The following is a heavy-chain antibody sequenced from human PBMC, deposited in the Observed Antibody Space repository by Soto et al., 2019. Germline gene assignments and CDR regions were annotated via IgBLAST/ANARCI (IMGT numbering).Heavy chain of an antibody. Sequence: EVQLVESGGGLVQPGGSLRLSCAASGFTFSSYWMSWVRQAPGKGLEWVANIKQDGSEKYYVDSVKGRFTISRDNAKNSLYRQMNSLRAEDTAVYYCARSYYESSGYYWGLTDYWGQGTLVTVSS. CDR3: ARSYYESSGYYWGLTDY. CDR2: IKQDGSEK. D-gene: IGHD3-22*01. V-gene: IGHV3-7*03. J-gene: IGHJ4*02. CDR1: GFTFSSYW.